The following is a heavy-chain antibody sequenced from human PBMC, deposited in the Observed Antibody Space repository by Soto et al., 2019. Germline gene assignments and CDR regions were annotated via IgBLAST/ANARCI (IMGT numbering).Heavy chain of an antibody. J-gene: IGHJ4*02. CDR1: GFTFSSYA. D-gene: IGHD1-1*01. CDR3: AKFGMATTKRSPPYYIDY. V-gene: IGHV3-23*01. Sequence: PVGSLRLSCAASGFTFSSYAMSWVRQAPGKGLEWFSSISGSGGGTYYADSGKGRFTFSRDNSKNTLYLQMNSLRAEDTAVYYCAKFGMATTKRSPPYYIDYWGQGALVTVSS. CDR2: ISGSGGGT.